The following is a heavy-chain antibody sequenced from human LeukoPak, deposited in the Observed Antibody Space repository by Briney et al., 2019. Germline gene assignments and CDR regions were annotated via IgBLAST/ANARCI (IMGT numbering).Heavy chain of an antibody. CDR2: ITAYNGNT. V-gene: IGHV1-18*01. J-gene: IGHJ4*02. D-gene: IGHD6-13*01. CDR3: ARDLEAAAAGPRGHALDY. CDR1: VYTYTIYG. Sequence: ASEKLSCNSSVYTYTIYGISWARNPPGQGLEWMGCITAYNGNTNYAQKFQESHTITTDTPTSTPYMALRSHRSDDTAVYYCARDLEAAAAGPRGHALDYWGQGTLVTVSS.